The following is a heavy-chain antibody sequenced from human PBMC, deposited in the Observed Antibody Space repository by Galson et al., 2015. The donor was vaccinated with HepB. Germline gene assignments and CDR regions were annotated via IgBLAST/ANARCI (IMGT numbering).Heavy chain of an antibody. V-gene: IGHV4-34*01. CDR3: ARGRLGYYDSSGYVRLDY. CDR1: GGSFSGYY. D-gene: IGHD3-22*01. CDR2: INHSGST. J-gene: IGHJ4*02. Sequence: SETLSLTCAVYGGSFSGYYWSWIRQPPGKGLEWIGEINHSGSTNYNPSLKSRVTISVDTSKNQFSLKLSSVTAADTAVYYCARGRLGYYDSSGYVRLDYWGQGTLVTVSS.